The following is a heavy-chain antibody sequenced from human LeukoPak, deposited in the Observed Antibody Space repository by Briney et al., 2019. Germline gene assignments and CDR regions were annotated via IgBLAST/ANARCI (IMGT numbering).Heavy chain of an antibody. Sequence: GGSLRLSCAASGFTFSSYAMSWVRQAPGKGLEWVSDISASGGTTYYADSVKGRFTISRDNPKNTLFLQMNSLRAEDTAVYYCAKGLGAPMYYYDSSGSKGFDYWGQGTLVTVSS. CDR1: GFTFSSYA. J-gene: IGHJ4*02. CDR2: ISASGGTT. V-gene: IGHV3-23*01. D-gene: IGHD3-22*01. CDR3: AKGLGAPMYYYDSSGSKGFDY.